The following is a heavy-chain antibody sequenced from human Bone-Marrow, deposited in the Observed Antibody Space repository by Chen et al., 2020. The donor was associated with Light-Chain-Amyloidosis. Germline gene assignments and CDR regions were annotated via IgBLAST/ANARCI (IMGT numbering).Heavy chain of an antibody. CDR3: ARRRDGYNFDY. V-gene: IGHV5-51*01. Sequence: EVQLEQSGPEVKKPGESLKISCKGSGYTFPNYWIGWVLQMPGKGLEWMGVIYPDDSDARYSPSFEGQVTISADKSITTAYLQWRSLNASDTAMYYCARRRDGYNFDYWGQGTLVTVSS. CDR1: GYTFPNYW. CDR2: IYPDDSDA. J-gene: IGHJ4*02. D-gene: IGHD5-12*01.